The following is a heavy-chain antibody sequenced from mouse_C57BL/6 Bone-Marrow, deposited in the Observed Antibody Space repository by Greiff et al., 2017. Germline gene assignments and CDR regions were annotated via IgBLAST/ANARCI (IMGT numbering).Heavy chain of an antibody. Sequence: EVQLVESGGGLVQPGGSLKLSCAASGFTFSDYGMAWVRQAPRKGPEWVAFISNLAYSIYYADTLTGRFTISRETATNTLYLELSSLRSEDTAVYYCARHSDGFWFAYWGQGTLVTVSA. CDR2: ISNLAYSI. CDR3: ARHSDGFWFAY. J-gene: IGHJ3*01. CDR1: GFTFSDYG. D-gene: IGHD2-3*01. V-gene: IGHV5-15*04.